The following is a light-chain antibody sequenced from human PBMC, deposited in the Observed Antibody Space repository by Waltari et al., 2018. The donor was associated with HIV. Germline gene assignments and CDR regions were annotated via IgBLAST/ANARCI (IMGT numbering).Light chain of an antibody. CDR1: SSDVGGYSY. CDR2: EVS. Sequence: QSALAQPPSASVSPGQSVTISCTGTSSDVGGYSYVSWYQQHPGKAPKLMIYEVSKRPSGVPDRFSGSNSGNAASLTVSGLQAEDEADYYCSSYAGSNNVIFGGGTKLTVL. J-gene: IGLJ2*01. CDR3: SSYAGSNNVI. V-gene: IGLV2-8*01.